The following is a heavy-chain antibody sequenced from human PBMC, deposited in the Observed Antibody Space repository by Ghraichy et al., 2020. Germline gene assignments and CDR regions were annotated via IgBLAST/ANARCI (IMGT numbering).Heavy chain of an antibody. CDR2: ISGSGGST. D-gene: IGHD3-10*01. J-gene: IGHJ4*02. CDR3: AGGFGELLSSFDY. CDR1: GFTFSSYA. V-gene: IGHV3-23*01. Sequence: GGSLRLSCAASGFTFSSYAMSWVRQAPGKGLEWVSAISGSGGSTYYADSVKGRFTISRDNSKNTLYLQMNSLRAEDTAVYYCAGGFGELLSSFDYWGQGTVVTVSS.